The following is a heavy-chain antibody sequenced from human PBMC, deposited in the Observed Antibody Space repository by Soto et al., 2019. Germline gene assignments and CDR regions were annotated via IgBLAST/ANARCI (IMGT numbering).Heavy chain of an antibody. CDR3: ARDRERELPGN. V-gene: IGHV4-4*02. D-gene: IGHD3-10*01. CDR2: IYHNGRA. J-gene: IGHJ4*02. Sequence: QVQLQESGPRLVKPSGTLSLTCAVSGDSINTDNWWSWVRQPPGKGLEWIGEIYHNGRAHYNPYLQRRVTISVDISNNQFSLMLNSVTAADTAVYYCARDRERELPGNWGQGTLVTVSS. CDR1: GDSINTDNW.